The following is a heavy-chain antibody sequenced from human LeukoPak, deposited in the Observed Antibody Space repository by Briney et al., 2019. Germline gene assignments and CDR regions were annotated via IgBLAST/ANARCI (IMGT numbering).Heavy chain of an antibody. CDR3: ARRKEVQTTFDY. CDR2: IKEDGGET. Sequence: GGSLRLSCVASGFVFSNYWMGWVRQAPGKGLEWVANIKEDGGETYYVDSVKGRFAISRDNAKNSLDLQMNSLRDEDTAVYYCARRKEVQTTFDYWGQGTLVTVSS. CDR1: GFVFSNYW. J-gene: IGHJ4*02. D-gene: IGHD4/OR15-4a*01. V-gene: IGHV3-7*01.